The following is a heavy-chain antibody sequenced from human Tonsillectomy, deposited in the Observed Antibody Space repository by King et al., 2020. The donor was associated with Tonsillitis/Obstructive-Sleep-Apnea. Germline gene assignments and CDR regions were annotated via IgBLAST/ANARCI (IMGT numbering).Heavy chain of an antibody. CDR1: GFTFSDYY. J-gene: IGHJ5*02. CDR2: IISSGSTR. D-gene: IGHD2-2*01. CDR3: ARVGDIVVVPAAIWFDP. Sequence: VQLVESGGGLVKPGGSLRLSCAASGFTFSDYYMSWIRQAPGKGLEWVSYIISSGSTRYYADFVKGRFTMSRDNAKNSLYLQMHSLRAEDTAVYYCARVGDIVVVPAAIWFDPWGHGTLVTVSS. V-gene: IGHV3-11*01.